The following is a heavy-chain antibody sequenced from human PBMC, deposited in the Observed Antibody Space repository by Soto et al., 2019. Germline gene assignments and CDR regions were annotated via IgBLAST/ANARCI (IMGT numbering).Heavy chain of an antibody. CDR1: GGPFISYP. CDR2: IIPIFGTT. CDR3: AMIDYSSGSDY. D-gene: IGHD6-19*01. V-gene: IGHV1-69*01. Sequence: SVKVACNASGGPFISYPLIWVRQAPGQGLEWMGGIIPIFGTTKYAQKFQGRVTIIADESTTTAYMELSSLRSEDTAVYYCAMIDYSSGSDYWGQGTLVTVSS. J-gene: IGHJ4*02.